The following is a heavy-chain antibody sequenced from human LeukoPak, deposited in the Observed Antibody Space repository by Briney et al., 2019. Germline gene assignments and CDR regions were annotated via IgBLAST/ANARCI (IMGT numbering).Heavy chain of an antibody. D-gene: IGHD6-19*01. J-gene: IGHJ4*02. CDR1: GCTFSSYG. Sequence: PGGSLRLSCAASGCTFSSYGMHWVRQAPGKGLEWVAVISYDGSNKYYADSVKGRFTISRDNSKNTLYLQMNSLRAEDTAVYYCAKDLSVAVAGLGFDYWGQGTLVTVSS. CDR3: AKDLSVAVAGLGFDY. CDR2: ISYDGSNK. V-gene: IGHV3-30*18.